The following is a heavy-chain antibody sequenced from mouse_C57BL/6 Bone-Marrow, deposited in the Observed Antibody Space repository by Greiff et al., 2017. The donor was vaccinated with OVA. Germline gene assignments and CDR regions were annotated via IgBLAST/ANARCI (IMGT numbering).Heavy chain of an antibody. Sequence: VKLMESGPGLVQPSQSLSITCTVSGFSLTSYGVHWVRQSPGKGLEWLGVIWSGGSTDYNADFISRLSISKDNSKSKVFFKMNSLQADDTAIYYCARPTTGAMDYWGQGTSVTVSS. J-gene: IGHJ4*01. D-gene: IGHD1-1*01. CDR2: IWSGGST. CDR3: ARPTTGAMDY. V-gene: IGHV2-2*01. CDR1: GFSLTSYG.